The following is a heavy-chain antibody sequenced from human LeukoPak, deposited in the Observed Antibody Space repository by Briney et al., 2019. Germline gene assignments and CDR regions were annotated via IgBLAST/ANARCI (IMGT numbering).Heavy chain of an antibody. Sequence: GGSLRLSCAASGFTFSDAWMSWVRQTPGKGLEWVGRIKSKTDGGTTDYAAPVKGRFTISRDDSKNTLYLQMNSLRAEDTAVYYCASRSGWAGEDYWGQGTLVTVSS. CDR3: ASRSGWAGEDY. J-gene: IGHJ4*02. CDR1: GFTFSDAW. D-gene: IGHD6-19*01. V-gene: IGHV3-15*01. CDR2: IKSKTDGGTT.